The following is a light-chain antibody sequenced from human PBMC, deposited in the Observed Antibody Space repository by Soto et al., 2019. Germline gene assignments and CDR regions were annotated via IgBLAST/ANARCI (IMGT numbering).Light chain of an antibody. CDR3: QQYGSSRWT. CDR2: AAS. J-gene: IGKJ1*01. V-gene: IGKV3-20*01. Sequence: EVVLTQSPGTLSLSPGERTTLSCRAGQRISSSYLAWYQQKPGQAPRLLIYAASSRATGIPDRFSGSGSGTDFTLTISRLESEDFAVYYCQQYGSSRWTFGQGTKVEIK. CDR1: QRISSSY.